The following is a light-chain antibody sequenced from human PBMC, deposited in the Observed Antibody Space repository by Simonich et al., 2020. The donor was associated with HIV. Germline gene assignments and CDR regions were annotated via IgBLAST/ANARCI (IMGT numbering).Light chain of an antibody. CDR1: QTVLSSSNNKNY. Sequence: DIVMTQSPDSLAVSLGERATINCKSSQTVLSSSNNKNYLAWYQQKPGQPPKLLIYWASTRESGVPDRFSGSGSGTDFTLTISSLQAEDVAVYYCQQSYSTPYTFGQGTKLEIK. CDR3: QQSYSTPYT. V-gene: IGKV4-1*01. CDR2: WAS. J-gene: IGKJ2*01.